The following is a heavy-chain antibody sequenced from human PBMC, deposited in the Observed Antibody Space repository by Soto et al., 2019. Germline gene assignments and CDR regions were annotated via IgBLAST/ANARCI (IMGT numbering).Heavy chain of an antibody. CDR2: IKSKTDGGTA. D-gene: IGHD4-17*01. V-gene: IGHV3-15*01. Sequence: EVQLVESGGGLVKPGGSLRLSCAAFGFTFNNAWMNWVRKAPGKGLLWVGRIKSKTDGGTADYAAPVKGRFTISRDDSKKILYLQMNSLKTEDTAVYDWTTEDVAYGDYVFYDWGQGTLVTVSS. CDR1: GFTFNNAW. CDR3: TTEDVAYGDYVFYD. J-gene: IGHJ4*02.